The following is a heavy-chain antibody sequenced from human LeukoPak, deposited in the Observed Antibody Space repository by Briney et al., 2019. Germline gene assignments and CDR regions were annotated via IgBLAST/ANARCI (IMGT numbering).Heavy chain of an antibody. J-gene: IGHJ5*02. Sequence: GGSLRLSCAASGFTFSDYYMSWIRQAPGKGREGGSYISSSGSTIYYADSVKGRFTISRDNAKNSLYLQMNSLRAEDTAVYYCAREGNFYCSSTSCPFDPWGQGTLVTVSS. D-gene: IGHD2-2*01. CDR1: GFTFSDYY. V-gene: IGHV3-11*01. CDR2: ISSSGSTI. CDR3: AREGNFYCSSTSCPFDP.